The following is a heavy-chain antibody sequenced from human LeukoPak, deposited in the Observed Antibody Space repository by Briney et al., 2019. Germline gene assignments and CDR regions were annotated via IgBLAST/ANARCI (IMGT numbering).Heavy chain of an antibody. CDR2: IKEDGSET. Sequence: GGSLRLSCAASKFTFSNFWMSWVRQVPGKGLEWVANIKEDGSETYYVDSVKGRFTISRDNAKNSLFLQMNSLRAEDTALYYCARDRVPTLWGQGTLVTVSS. CDR3: ARDRVPTL. CDR1: KFTFSNFW. J-gene: IGHJ4*02. D-gene: IGHD3-3*01. V-gene: IGHV3-7*01.